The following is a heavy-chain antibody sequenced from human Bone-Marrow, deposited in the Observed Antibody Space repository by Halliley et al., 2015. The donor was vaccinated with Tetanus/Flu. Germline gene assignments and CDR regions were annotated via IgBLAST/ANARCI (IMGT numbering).Heavy chain of an antibody. D-gene: IGHD3-10*01. CDR2: SYDGNLR. J-gene: IGHJ4*02. Sequence: SYDGNLREDADSVKGRFTISRDNSRSTLSLQMNTLRAEDTAVYHCAKEKLDYYNSPSYWGGPLDNWGQGTLVIVSS. CDR3: AKEKLDYYNSPSYWGGPLDN. V-gene: IGHV3-30*18.